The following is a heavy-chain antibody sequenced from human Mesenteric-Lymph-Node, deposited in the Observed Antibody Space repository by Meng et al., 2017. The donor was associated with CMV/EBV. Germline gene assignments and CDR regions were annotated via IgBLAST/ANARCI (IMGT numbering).Heavy chain of an antibody. CDR1: GYSFGSYG. D-gene: IGHD3-10*01. CDR2: LSTYNGDT. Sequence: GESLKISCKASGYSFGSYGLSWVRQTPGHGLEWMGWLSTYNGDTHYVEKFQGRVTMTKETSTTTAYMELTSLTSDDTGVYYCVRDYLLLWSPDRLGFDFWGQGTPVTVSS. CDR3: VRDYLLLWSPDRLGFDF. J-gene: IGHJ4*02. V-gene: IGHV1-18*01.